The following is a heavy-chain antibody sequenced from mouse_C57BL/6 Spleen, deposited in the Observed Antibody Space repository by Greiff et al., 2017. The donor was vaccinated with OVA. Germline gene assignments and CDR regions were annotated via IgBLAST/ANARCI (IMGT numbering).Heavy chain of an antibody. CDR1: GYTFTSYW. D-gene: IGHD1-1*01. CDR2: INPSNGGT. Sequence: QVQLQQPGTELVKPGASVKLSCKASGYTFTSYWMHWVKQRPGQGLEWIGTINPSNGGTNYNEKFKSKATLTVAKSSSTAYLQLSSLTSEDSAVYYGARWPFFYSSSSGDYWGQGTTLTVSS. CDR3: ARWPFFYSSSSGDY. J-gene: IGHJ2*01. V-gene: IGHV1-53*01.